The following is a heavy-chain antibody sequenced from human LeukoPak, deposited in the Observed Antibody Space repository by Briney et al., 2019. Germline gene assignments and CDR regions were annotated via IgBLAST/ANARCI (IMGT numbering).Heavy chain of an antibody. CDR2: IKQDGSKK. CDR1: GFPFSSYW. Sequence: GGSLRLSCVASGFPFSSYWMTWVRQAPGKGLEWVANIKQDGSKKSYVDSVKGRFTISRDNAKNSLYLQMNSLRAEDTVVYYCARDKERSGYYYYYYGMDVWGQGTTVTVSS. CDR3: ARDKERSGYYYYYYGMDV. V-gene: IGHV3-7*01. J-gene: IGHJ6*02. D-gene: IGHD3-3*01.